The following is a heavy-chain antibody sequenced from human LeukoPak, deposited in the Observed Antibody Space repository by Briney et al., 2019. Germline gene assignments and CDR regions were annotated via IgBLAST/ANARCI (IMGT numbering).Heavy chain of an antibody. CDR1: GGTFSSYA. J-gene: IGHJ4*02. CDR3: ATDYGDYAFDY. D-gene: IGHD4-17*01. V-gene: IGHV1-69*13. CDR2: IIPIFGTA. Sequence: SVKVSCKASGGTFSSYAISWVRQAPGQGLEWMGGIIPIFGTANYAQKFQGRVTITADESTSTAYMELSSLRSEDTSVYYCATDYGDYAFDYWGQRTLVTVSS.